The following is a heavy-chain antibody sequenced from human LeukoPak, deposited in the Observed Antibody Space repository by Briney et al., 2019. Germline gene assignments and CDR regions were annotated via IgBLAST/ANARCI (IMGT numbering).Heavy chain of an antibody. Sequence: MGWISAYSGHTNYAQKLQGRVTMTTDRSTSTVYMDLRSLRFDDTAVYYCARGADYKTVKYDYWGQGTLVTVSS. V-gene: IGHV1-18*01. J-gene: IGHJ4*02. CDR3: ARGADYKTVKYDY. CDR2: ISAYSGHT. D-gene: IGHD4-11*01.